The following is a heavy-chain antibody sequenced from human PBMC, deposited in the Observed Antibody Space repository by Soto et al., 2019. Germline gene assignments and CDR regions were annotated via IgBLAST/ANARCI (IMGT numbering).Heavy chain of an antibody. D-gene: IGHD3-22*01. CDR3: TREAVVAENWFDP. Sequence: GASVKVSCKASGYTFVDYALHWVRQAPGQGLEWVGWMNPKTGNIKSSHKFEDRVSITRDTATSTAYMELSGLRSEDTAVYFCTREAVVAENWFDPWGQGTLVTVSS. CDR1: GYTFVDYA. CDR2: MNPKTGNI. J-gene: IGHJ5*02. V-gene: IGHV1-3*01.